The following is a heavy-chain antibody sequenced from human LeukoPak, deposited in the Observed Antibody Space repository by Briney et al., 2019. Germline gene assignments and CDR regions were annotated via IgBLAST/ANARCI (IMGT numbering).Heavy chain of an antibody. Sequence: GGSLRLSCAASGFTFSSYAMHWVRQAPGKGLEWVAVISYDGSNKYYADSVKGRFTISRDNSKNTLYLQMNSLRAEDTPVYYCAREPAAHIIPFDYWGQGTRVTVSS. CDR1: GFTFSSYA. CDR3: AREPAAHIIPFDY. V-gene: IGHV3-30*04. D-gene: IGHD6-13*01. J-gene: IGHJ4*02. CDR2: ISYDGSNK.